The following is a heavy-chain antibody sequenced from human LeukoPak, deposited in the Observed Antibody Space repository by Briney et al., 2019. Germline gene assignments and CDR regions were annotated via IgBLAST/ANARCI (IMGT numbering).Heavy chain of an antibody. V-gene: IGHV3-74*01. D-gene: IGHD3-22*01. CDR1: GFTFSSYW. Sequence: RGSLRLSCAASGFTFSSYWMHWVRQAPGKGLVWVSRINSDGSSTSYADSVKGRFTISRDNAKNTLYLQMNSLRAEDTAVYYCARAGRDSSGYAFDYWGQGTLVTVSS. CDR3: ARAGRDSSGYAFDY. CDR2: INSDGSST. J-gene: IGHJ4*02.